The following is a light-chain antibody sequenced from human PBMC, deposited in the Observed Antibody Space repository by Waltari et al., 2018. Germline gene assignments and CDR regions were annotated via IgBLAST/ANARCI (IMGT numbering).Light chain of an antibody. CDR1: SLRSYY. CDR2: GKN. Sequence: SSELTQDPAVSVALGQTVRITCQGDSLRSYYASWYQQKPGQAPVLVIYGKNNRPSGSPDRFSGSSSGNTASLTITVAQAEDEADYYCTSRDSSGNHVVFGGGTKLTVL. CDR3: TSRDSSGNHVV. V-gene: IGLV3-19*01. J-gene: IGLJ2*01.